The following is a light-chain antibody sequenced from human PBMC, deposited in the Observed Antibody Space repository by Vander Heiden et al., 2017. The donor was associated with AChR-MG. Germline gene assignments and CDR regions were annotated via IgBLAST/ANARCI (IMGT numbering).Light chain of an antibody. Sequence: DIQMPQSPSTLSASVGDRVTITCRASQSISSWLAWYQQKPGKAPKLLIYKASSLESGVPSRFSGSGSGTEFTLTISSLQPDDFATYYCQQYNSYSPAFGQGTKLEIK. CDR3: QQYNSYSPA. CDR1: QSISSW. J-gene: IGKJ2*01. V-gene: IGKV1-5*03. CDR2: KAS.